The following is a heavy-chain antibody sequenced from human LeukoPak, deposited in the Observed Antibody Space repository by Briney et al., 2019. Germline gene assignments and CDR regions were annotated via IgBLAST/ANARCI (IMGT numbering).Heavy chain of an antibody. D-gene: IGHD4-11*01. CDR2: IYYSGST. Sequence: SETLSLTCTVSGGSISSGDYYWSWIRPPPGKGLEGIGYIYYSGSTYSNPSLKSRVAISVDTSKNQFSLKLSSVTAAETAVYYWARVGGHSNSHYYYYMDVWGKGTTVTVSS. CDR1: GGSISSGDYY. V-gene: IGHV4-30-4*08. CDR3: ARVGGHSNSHYYYYMDV. J-gene: IGHJ6*03.